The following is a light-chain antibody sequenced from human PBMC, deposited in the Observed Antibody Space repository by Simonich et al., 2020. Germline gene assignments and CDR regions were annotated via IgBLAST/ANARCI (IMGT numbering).Light chain of an antibody. CDR3: SSYTSSSTFDWV. J-gene: IGLJ3*02. Sequence: QSALTQPASVSGSPGQSITISCTGTSSDVGGYNYVSWYQQHPGKAPKLMIYDVRKRPSGVSNRFSGSKSGNTGSLTISGLQAEDEADYYCSSYTSSSTFDWVFGGGTKLTVL. CDR1: SSDVGGYNY. CDR2: DVR. V-gene: IGLV2-14*01.